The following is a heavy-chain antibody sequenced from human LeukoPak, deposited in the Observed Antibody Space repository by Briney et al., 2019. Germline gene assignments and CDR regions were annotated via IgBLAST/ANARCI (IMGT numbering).Heavy chain of an antibody. CDR3: ARNHFGGWYY. J-gene: IGHJ4*02. V-gene: IGHV3-21*01. D-gene: IGHD6-19*01. CDR1: GFTFSSYS. CDR2: ISSSSSYI. Sequence: GGSLRLSCAASGFTFSSYSMNWVRQAPGKGLEWVSSISSSSSYIYYADSVKGRFTISRDNAKHSLYLQMNSLRAEDTAVYYCARNHFGGWYYWGQGTLVTVSS.